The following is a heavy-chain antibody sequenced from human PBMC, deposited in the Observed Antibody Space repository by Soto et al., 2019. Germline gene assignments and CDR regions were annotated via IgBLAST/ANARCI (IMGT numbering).Heavy chain of an antibody. CDR1: GASISSYY. Sequence: SETLSLTCTVSGASISSYYWSWIRQPPGKGLEWIGYIYYSGSTNYNPSLKSRVTISVDTSKNQFSLKLSSVTAADTAVYYCARSPNYGDYVGYFDYWGQGTLVTVSS. D-gene: IGHD4-17*01. CDR3: ARSPNYGDYVGYFDY. J-gene: IGHJ4*02. V-gene: IGHV4-59*08. CDR2: IYYSGST.